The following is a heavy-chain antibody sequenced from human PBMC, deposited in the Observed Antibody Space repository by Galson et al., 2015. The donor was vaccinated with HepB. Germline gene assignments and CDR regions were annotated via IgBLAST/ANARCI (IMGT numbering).Heavy chain of an antibody. CDR2: ISTNSGET. Sequence: SVKVSCKASGYSFTFYGVTWVRQAPGQGLEWMGWISTNSGETKYAQSFQDRITLTTETSTSTAYMELRSLRSDDTAVLYCATVSRTLTKGYFQKWGQGTLLTVSS. CDR1: GYSFTFYG. D-gene: IGHD3-16*01. V-gene: IGHV1-18*01. CDR3: ATVSRTLTKGYFQK. J-gene: IGHJ1*01.